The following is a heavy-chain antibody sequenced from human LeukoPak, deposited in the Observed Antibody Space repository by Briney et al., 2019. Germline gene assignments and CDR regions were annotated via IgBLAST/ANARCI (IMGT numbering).Heavy chain of an antibody. Sequence: ASVKVSCKASGGTFSSYAISWVRQAPGQGLEWMGGIIPIFGTANYAQKFQGRVTITADESTSTAYMELSSLRSEDTAVYYCARTMVVTAIMIYYYGIDVWGQGTTVTVSS. CDR2: IIPIFGTA. J-gene: IGHJ6*02. D-gene: IGHD2-21*02. V-gene: IGHV1-69*13. CDR3: ARTMVVTAIMIYYYGIDV. CDR1: GGTFSSYA.